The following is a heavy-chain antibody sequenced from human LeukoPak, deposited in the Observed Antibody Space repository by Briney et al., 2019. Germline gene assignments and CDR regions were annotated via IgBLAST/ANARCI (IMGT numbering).Heavy chain of an antibody. V-gene: IGHV4-61*02. D-gene: IGHD2-2*01. CDR2: IYTSGGT. Sequence: SETLSLTCTVSGGSISNLDYYWTWIRQPAGKRLEWIGRIYTSGGTNYNPSLKSRVTMSVDKSKNQISLNLASLTAADAALYYCAGRGSSSGTFDIWGPGTFVTVSS. CDR3: AGRGSSSGTFDI. CDR1: GGSISNLDYY. J-gene: IGHJ3*02.